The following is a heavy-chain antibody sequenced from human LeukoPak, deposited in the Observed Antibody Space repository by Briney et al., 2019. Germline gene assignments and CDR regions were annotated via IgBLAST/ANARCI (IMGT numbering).Heavy chain of an antibody. CDR1: GGTFSSYA. D-gene: IGHD3-22*01. CDR2: IIPILDVP. J-gene: IGHJ4*02. V-gene: IGHV1-69*10. CDR3: AREEYYDSSGYPIYYFAY. Sequence: VTVSCKASGGTFSSYAISWVGQAPGEGVEGMGRIIPILDVPNYAQKFEGRVTITADKSTSTAYMELSSLRSEDTAVYYCAREEYYDSSGYPIYYFAYWGQGTLVTVSS.